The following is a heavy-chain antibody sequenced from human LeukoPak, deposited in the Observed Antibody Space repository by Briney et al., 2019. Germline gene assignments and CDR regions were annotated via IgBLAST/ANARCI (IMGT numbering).Heavy chain of an antibody. V-gene: IGHV4-59*08. J-gene: IGHJ4*02. Sequence: PSETLSLTCTVSGGSISSYYWSWIRQPPGKGLEWIGNIYYSGSTNYNPSLKSRVTISVDTSKNQFSLKLSSVTAADTAVYYCARANNYGGNPSFDYWGQGTLVTVSS. CDR2: IYYSGST. CDR3: ARANNYGGNPSFDY. D-gene: IGHD4-23*01. CDR1: GGSISSYY.